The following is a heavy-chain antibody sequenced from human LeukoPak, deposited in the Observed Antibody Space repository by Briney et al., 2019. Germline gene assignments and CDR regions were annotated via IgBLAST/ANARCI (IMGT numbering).Heavy chain of an antibody. V-gene: IGHV3-21*01. CDR1: GFTFSSYS. D-gene: IGHD6-13*01. CDR3: ARFETIAVATVDH. Sequence: GGSLRLSCAASGFTFSSYSMNWVRQAPGKGLEWVSSISSSSSYIEYADSVKGRFTISRDNAKNSLYLQMNSLRAEDTAVYYCARFETIAVATVDHWGQGTLVTVSS. CDR2: ISSSSSYI. J-gene: IGHJ4*02.